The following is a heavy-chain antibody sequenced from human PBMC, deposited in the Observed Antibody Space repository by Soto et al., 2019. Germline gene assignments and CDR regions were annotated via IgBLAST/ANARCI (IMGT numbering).Heavy chain of an antibody. J-gene: IGHJ4*02. V-gene: IGHV1-2*02. Sequence: QVQMVQSGAEVKKPGASVKVSCKASGHTFTGHDMHWVRQAPGQGLEWMGLIDLDIGDTKYAQKFQGRVTPTSDTSITTAYMELRGLRSNDTAVYYCALEPTGTACFDYWGQGTLVTVSS. CDR2: IDLDIGDT. CDR3: ALEPTGTACFDY. CDR1: GHTFTGHD. D-gene: IGHD2-21*02.